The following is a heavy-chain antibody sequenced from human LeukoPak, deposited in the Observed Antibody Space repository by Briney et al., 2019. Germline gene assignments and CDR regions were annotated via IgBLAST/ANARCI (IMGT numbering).Heavy chain of an antibody. CDR3: ARDHVYGDYMDFDI. D-gene: IGHD4-17*01. J-gene: IGHJ3*02. Sequence: GGSLRLSCAASVFTFSSYSMNWVRQASGKGLEWVASISSSSSYIYYADSVKGRFTISRDNAKNSLYLQMNSLRAEDTAVYYCARDHVYGDYMDFDIWGQGTMVTVSS. CDR1: VFTFSSYS. CDR2: ISSSSSYI. V-gene: IGHV3-21*01.